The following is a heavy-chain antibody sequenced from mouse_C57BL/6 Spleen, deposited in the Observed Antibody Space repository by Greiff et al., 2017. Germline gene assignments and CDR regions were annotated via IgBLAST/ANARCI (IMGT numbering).Heavy chain of an antibody. Sequence: VHVKQSGPELVKPGASVKMSCKASGYTFTDYNMHWVKQSHGKSLEWIGYINPNNGGTSYNQKFKGKATLTVNKSSSTAYMELRSLTSEDSAVYYCARDRLFTTVGAMDYWGQGTSVTVSS. J-gene: IGHJ4*01. CDR3: ARDRLFTTVGAMDY. D-gene: IGHD1-1*01. CDR2: INPNNGGT. CDR1: GYTFTDYN. V-gene: IGHV1-22*01.